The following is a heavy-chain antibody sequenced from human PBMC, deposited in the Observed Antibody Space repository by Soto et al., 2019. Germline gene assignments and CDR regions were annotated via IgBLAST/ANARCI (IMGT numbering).Heavy chain of an antibody. CDR1: GFTFSSYA. V-gene: IGHV3-23*01. CDR3: AKVGGLGYCSSTSCYDYGMDV. D-gene: IGHD2-2*01. Sequence: PGGSLRLSCAASGFTFSSYAMSWVRRAPGKGLEWVSAISGSGGSTYYADSVKGRFTISRDNSKNTLYLQMNSLRAEDTAVYYCAKVGGLGYCSSTSCYDYGMDVWGQGXTVTVYS. CDR2: ISGSGGST. J-gene: IGHJ6*02.